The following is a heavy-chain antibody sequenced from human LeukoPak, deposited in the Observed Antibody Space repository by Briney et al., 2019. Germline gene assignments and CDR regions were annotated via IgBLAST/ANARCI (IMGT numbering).Heavy chain of an antibody. CDR2: ISYDGSNK. V-gene: IGHV3-30-3*01. J-gene: IGHJ1*01. Sequence: GGSLRLSCAASGFTFSSYAMHWVRQAPGKGLEWVAVISYDGSNKYYADSVKGRFTISRDNSKNTLYLQMNSLRAEDTAVYYCAKDSSSAAYFQHWGQGTLVTVSS. CDR1: GFTFSSYA. CDR3: AKDSSSAAYFQH. D-gene: IGHD6-6*01.